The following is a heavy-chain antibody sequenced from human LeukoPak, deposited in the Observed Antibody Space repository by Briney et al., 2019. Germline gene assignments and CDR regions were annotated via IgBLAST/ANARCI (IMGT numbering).Heavy chain of an antibody. CDR2: INPNSGGT. V-gene: IGHV1-2*06. CDR3: AREPYGSGSYSDY. J-gene: IGHJ4*02. Sequence: ASVKVSCKASGYTFTDYYMHWVRQAPGQGLEWMGRINPNSGGTNYAQKFQGRVTMTRDTSISTAYMELSRLRSDDTAVYYCAREPYGSGSYSDYWGQGTLVTVSS. CDR1: GYTFTDYY. D-gene: IGHD3-10*01.